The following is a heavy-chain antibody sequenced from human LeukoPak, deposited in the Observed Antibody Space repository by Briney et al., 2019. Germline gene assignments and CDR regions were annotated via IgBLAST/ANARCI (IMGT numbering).Heavy chain of an antibody. CDR3: AKGYCSSSSCYSYAFDI. D-gene: IGHD2-2*01. CDR1: GFVFGNHW. CDR2: ISGSGSST. J-gene: IGHJ3*02. Sequence: GGSLRLSCVGSGFVFGNHWMSWVRQAPGKGLEWVSAISGSGSSTYYADSVKGRFTISRDNSKNTLFLQMNSLRAEDTAVYYCAKGYCSSSSCYSYAFDIWGQGTVVTASS. V-gene: IGHV3-23*01.